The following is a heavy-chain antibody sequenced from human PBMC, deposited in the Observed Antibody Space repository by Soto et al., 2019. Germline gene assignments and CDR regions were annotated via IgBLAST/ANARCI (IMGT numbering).Heavy chain of an antibody. CDR2: ISSNSHTI. CDR1: GFTADGYA. J-gene: IGHJ5*02. CDR3: AKDMTCGGMTTIHYYDP. D-gene: IGHD4-17*01. Sequence: EVQLVESGGGLVQPGRSLRLSCVASGFTADGYAMHWVRQAPGKGLEWVSGISSNSHTIDYADSVKGRFTISRDNDKNSLLKQMNSLKPEDKALYYSAKDMTCGGMTTIHYYDPWRHGNLDTVSS. V-gene: IGHV3-9*02.